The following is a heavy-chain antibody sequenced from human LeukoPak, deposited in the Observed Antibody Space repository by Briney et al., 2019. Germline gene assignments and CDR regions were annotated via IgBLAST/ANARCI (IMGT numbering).Heavy chain of an antibody. D-gene: IGHD6-13*01. CDR2: ISYDGSNK. CDR1: GFTFSSYA. J-gene: IGHJ3*02. Sequence: GRSLRLSCAASGFTFSSYAMHWVRQAPGKGLEWVAVISYDGSNKYYADSVKGRFTISRDNSKNTLYLQMNSLRAEDTAVYYCAKDRQVSSSWYSDVFDIWGQGTMVTVSS. V-gene: IGHV3-30-3*01. CDR3: AKDRQVSSSWYSDVFDI.